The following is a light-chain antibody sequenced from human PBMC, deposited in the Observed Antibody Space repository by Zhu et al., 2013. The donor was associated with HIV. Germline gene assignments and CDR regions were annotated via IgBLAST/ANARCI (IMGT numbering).Light chain of an antibody. V-gene: IGKV3D-15*01. Sequence: EIVLTQSPVTLSLSPGERATLSCRASQSVANSLAWYQQKPGQAPRLLIYGASSRATGIPDRFSGSGSGTDFTLTISSLQAEDFAVYYCQHYNNWPLLSFGQGTKLDIK. CDR3: QHYNNWPLLS. CDR1: QSVANS. J-gene: IGKJ2*03. CDR2: GAS.